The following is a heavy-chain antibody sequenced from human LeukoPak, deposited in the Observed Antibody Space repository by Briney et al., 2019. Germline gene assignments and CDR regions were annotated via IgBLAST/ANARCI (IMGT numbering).Heavy chain of an antibody. Sequence: PRGSQRLSCTASGFTFGDYAMGWFRQAPGKGLEWVGFIRSKAYGGTTEYAASVKGRFTISRDDSKSIAYLQMNSLKTEDTAVYYCTRVLRGYGGYYFDYWGQGTLVTVSS. CDR3: TRVLRGYGGYYFDY. CDR1: GFTFGDYA. D-gene: IGHD4-23*01. CDR2: IRSKAYGGTT. J-gene: IGHJ4*02. V-gene: IGHV3-49*03.